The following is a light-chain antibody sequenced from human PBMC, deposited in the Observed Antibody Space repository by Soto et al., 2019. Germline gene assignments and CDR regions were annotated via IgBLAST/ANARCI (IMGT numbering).Light chain of an antibody. CDR1: QGLVYSDGNTF. Sequence: DVVMTQSPLSLSVTLGQPASISCRSSQGLVYSDGNTFMNWFHQRPGQSPRCLSYQVSNRDSGGPDRCGGRGSGTDYTLTIRRVEAEDVVIYYCVQGTQWPWTFGQGTKEEIK. J-gene: IGKJ1*01. CDR3: VQGTQWPWT. V-gene: IGKV2-30*01. CDR2: QVS.